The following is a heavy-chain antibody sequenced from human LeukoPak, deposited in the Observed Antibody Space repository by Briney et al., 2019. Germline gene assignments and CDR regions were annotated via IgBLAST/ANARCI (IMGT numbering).Heavy chain of an antibody. CDR3: ARSNGFGMDV. V-gene: IGHV3-74*01. CDR1: GFTVSSNY. D-gene: IGHD2-8*01. J-gene: IGHJ6*02. CDR2: IKRDGSGT. Sequence: GGSLRLSCAASGFTVSSNYMSWVRQGPGKGLVWVSRIKRDGSGTTYADSVKGRVTISRGNAKNTLYLQMNSLRAEDTAVYYCARSNGFGMDVWGQGTTVTVSS.